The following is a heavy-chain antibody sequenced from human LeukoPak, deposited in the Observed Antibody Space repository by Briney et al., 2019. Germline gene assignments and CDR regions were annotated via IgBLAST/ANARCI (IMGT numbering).Heavy chain of an antibody. D-gene: IGHD5-12*01. CDR3: ARTITKSRLVDY. V-gene: IGHV1-2*02. J-gene: IGHJ4*02. Sequence: APVKVSCKASGYTFTGYYMHWVRQAPGQGLEWMGWINPNSGGTNYAQKFQGRVTMTRDTSISTAYMELSRLRSDDTAVYYCARTITKSRLVDYWGQGTLVTVSS. CDR1: GYTFTGYY. CDR2: INPNSGGT.